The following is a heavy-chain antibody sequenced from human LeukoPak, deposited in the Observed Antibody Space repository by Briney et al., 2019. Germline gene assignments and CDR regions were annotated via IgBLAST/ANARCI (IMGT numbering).Heavy chain of an antibody. CDR2: INPKSGGT. CDR1: GYTFTGYY. Sequence: ASLKVSRKASGYTFTGYYMHWVRQAPGQGLEWMGLINPKSGGTNYAQKFQGRVTMTRDTSISTAYMELSRLRSDDTAVYYCARADSSSWLTFDAFDIWGQGTMITVSS. D-gene: IGHD6-13*01. J-gene: IGHJ3*02. CDR3: ARADSSSWLTFDAFDI. V-gene: IGHV1-2*02.